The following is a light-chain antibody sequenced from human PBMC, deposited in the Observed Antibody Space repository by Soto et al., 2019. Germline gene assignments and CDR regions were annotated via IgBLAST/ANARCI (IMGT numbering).Light chain of an antibody. Sequence: QSVLTQPPSASGTPGQRVTISCSGSSSNIGSNTVHWYQHLPGTAPKLLIYTSNQRPSGVPDRFSGSKSGTSASLAISGLQSEDEADYYCAAWDDSLSGQVFGTGTKVTVL. V-gene: IGLV1-44*01. CDR1: SSNIGSNT. CDR2: TSN. J-gene: IGLJ1*01. CDR3: AAWDDSLSGQV.